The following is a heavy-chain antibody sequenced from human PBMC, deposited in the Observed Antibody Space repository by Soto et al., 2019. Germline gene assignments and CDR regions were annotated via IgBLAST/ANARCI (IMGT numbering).Heavy chain of an antibody. CDR3: ARDRSTIYGVVTPIDY. J-gene: IGHJ4*02. Sequence: PGGSLRLSCAVSGFTFSPYSMNWVSQAPGKGLEWISYISSGGDTIYYADSVRGRFTVSRDNTKNSLYLQMDSLRDEDTAVYYCARDRSTIYGVVTPIDYWGQGTLVTVSS. CDR2: ISSGGDTI. CDR1: GFTFSPYS. D-gene: IGHD3-3*01. V-gene: IGHV3-48*02.